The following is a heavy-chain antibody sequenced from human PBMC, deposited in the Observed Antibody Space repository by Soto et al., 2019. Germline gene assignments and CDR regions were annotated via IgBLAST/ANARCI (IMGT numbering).Heavy chain of an antibody. CDR3: ARREDIVATNYHMLGFDY. V-gene: IGHV5-51*01. J-gene: IGHJ4*02. D-gene: IGHD5-12*01. CDR2: IYPGDSDT. Sequence: GESLKISCKGSGYSFTSYWIGWVRQMPGKGLEWMGIIYPGDSDTRYSPSFQGQVTISADKSISTAYLQWSSLKASDTAMYYCARREDIVATNYHMLGFDYWGQGTLVTVSS. CDR1: GYSFTSYW.